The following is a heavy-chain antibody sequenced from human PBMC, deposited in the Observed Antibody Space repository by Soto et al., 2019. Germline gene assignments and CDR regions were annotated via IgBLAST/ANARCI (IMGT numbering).Heavy chain of an antibody. V-gene: IGHV1-8*01. CDR3: ARGSNHCSGGSCYSDWFDP. CDR2: MNPNTGNT. Sequence: QVQLVQSGAEVKKPGASVRVSCKASGYTFTSSDVYWVRQATGQGLELMGWMNPNTGNTGYAQKFQGRVTMTRSTSISTAYTELSSLRSEDTAVYYCARGSNHCSGGSCYSDWFDPWGQGTPVTVSS. D-gene: IGHD2-15*01. CDR1: GYTFTSSD. J-gene: IGHJ5*02.